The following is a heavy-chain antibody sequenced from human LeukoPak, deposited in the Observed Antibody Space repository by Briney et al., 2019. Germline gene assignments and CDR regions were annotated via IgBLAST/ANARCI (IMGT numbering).Heavy chain of an antibody. Sequence: GGSLRLSCAASGFTFSSYAMSWVRQAPGKGLEWVSSISSSSSYIYYADSVKGRFTISRDNAKNSLYLQMNSLRAEDTAVYYCARGYCSSTSCYNPFYYYYYYMDVWGKGTTVTVSS. V-gene: IGHV3-21*01. CDR1: GFTFSSYA. CDR2: ISSSSSYI. CDR3: ARGYCSSTSCYNPFYYYYYYMDV. D-gene: IGHD2-2*02. J-gene: IGHJ6*03.